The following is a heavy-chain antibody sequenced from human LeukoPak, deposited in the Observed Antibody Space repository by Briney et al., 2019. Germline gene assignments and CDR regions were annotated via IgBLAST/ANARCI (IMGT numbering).Heavy chain of an antibody. Sequence: GGSLRLSCAASGFTFSDYYMSWIRQAPGKGLEWISSISSSGSTIYYADSVKGRFTISRDNAKNSLDLQTNSLRAEDTAVYYCATRRGYTYGYTYWGQGTLVTVSS. D-gene: IGHD5-18*01. V-gene: IGHV3-11*01. J-gene: IGHJ4*02. CDR1: GFTFSDYY. CDR3: ATRRGYTYGYTY. CDR2: ISSSGSTI.